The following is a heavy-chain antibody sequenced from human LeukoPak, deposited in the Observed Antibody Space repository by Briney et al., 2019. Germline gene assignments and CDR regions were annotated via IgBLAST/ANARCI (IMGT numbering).Heavy chain of an antibody. D-gene: IGHD2-8*01. CDR1: GGSLSGYY. J-gene: IGHJ5*02. CDR2: INHSGST. Sequence: SETLSLTCAVYGGSLSGYYWGGIRQPPGKGGGGMGEINHSGSTNYNTSLKSRVTISVATSKNQFSLKLSSVTAADTAVYYCARGGSTMVYAPSYNWFDPWGQEPWSPSPQ. V-gene: IGHV4-34*01. CDR3: ARGGSTMVYAPSYNWFDP.